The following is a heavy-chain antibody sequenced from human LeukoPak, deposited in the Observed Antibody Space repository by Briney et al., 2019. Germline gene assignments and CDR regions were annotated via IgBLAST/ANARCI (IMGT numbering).Heavy chain of an antibody. CDR2: VFAAGDT. CDR3: ATRGWPGNWSFGR. D-gene: IGHD6-19*01. CDR1: GCIVSSNY. Sequence: GGSLRLSCTASGCIVSSNYMTWVRQAPGEGLEGVSVVFAAGDTSYADSVRGRFTISRDNTRNTVYLQMNSLRVEDTALYYCATRGWPGNWSFGRWGRGTLVTVSS. V-gene: IGHV3-66*01. J-gene: IGHJ2*01.